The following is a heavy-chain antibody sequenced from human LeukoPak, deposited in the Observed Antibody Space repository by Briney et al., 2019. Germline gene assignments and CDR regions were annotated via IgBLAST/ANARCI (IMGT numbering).Heavy chain of an antibody. CDR3: ARLTSSGYDY. CDR1: GFTFTSYN. D-gene: IGHD3-22*01. CDR2: ITSSSSYI. V-gene: IGHV3-21*06. J-gene: IGHJ4*02. Sequence: GSLRLSCAASGFTFTSYNMNWVRQAPGKGLEWVSSITSSSSYIYYADSVKGRFTISRDNAKNSLYLQMDSLRVEDTAVYYCARLTSSGYDYWGQGTLVTVSS.